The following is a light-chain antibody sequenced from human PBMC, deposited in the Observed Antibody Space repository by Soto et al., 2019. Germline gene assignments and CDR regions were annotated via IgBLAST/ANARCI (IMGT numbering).Light chain of an antibody. CDR3: LQYHDWPTKQYT. V-gene: IGKV3-15*01. CDR2: GAS. J-gene: IGKJ2*01. CDR1: QSVSSD. Sequence: EIVRTQSPATLSVSPGERATLSCRASQSVSSDLAWYQHKPGQAPRLVIYGASTRATGTPARFSGSGSGTEFSLSIISLKSEDFAVYYCLQYHDWPTKQYTFGQGTKLESK.